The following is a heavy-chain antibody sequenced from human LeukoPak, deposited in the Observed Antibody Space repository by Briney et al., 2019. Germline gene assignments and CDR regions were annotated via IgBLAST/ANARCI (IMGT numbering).Heavy chain of an antibody. CDR1: GFTFSSYA. CDR2: ISGSGGST. CDR3: AKDNVGYSSDFDY. D-gene: IGHD6-13*01. Sequence: PGGSLRLSCAASGFTFSSYAMSWVRQARGKGLEWVSAISGSGGSTYYADSVKGLFPISRDNSKNTLYLQMNSLRAEDTAVYYCAKDNVGYSSDFDYWGQGTLVTVSS. J-gene: IGHJ4*02. V-gene: IGHV3-23*01.